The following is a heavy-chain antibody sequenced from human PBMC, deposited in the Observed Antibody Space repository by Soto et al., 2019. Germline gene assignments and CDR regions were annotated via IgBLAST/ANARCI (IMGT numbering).Heavy chain of an antibody. CDR2: ISGSGGST. Sequence: EVQLLESGGGLVQPGGSLRLSCAASGFTFSSYAMSWVRQAPGKGLEWVSAISGSGGSTYYADSVKGRFTISRDNSKNTLYLQMNSLRAEDTAVYYCANLPYGDYDPFDYWGQGTLVTVSS. D-gene: IGHD4-17*01. J-gene: IGHJ4*02. CDR3: ANLPYGDYDPFDY. V-gene: IGHV3-23*01. CDR1: GFTFSSYA.